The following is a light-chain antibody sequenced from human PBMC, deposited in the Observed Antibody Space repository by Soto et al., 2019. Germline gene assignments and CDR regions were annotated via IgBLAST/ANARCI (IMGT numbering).Light chain of an antibody. Sequence: EIVMTQSPATLSVSPGERATLSCRASQSVSSNLAWYQQKPGQAPRLLIYGASTRATGIPARFSGSGSGTEFTLTISSLQSEDFAAYYCQQYNNWPPRAWTFGQGTKVEIK. CDR1: QSVSSN. J-gene: IGKJ1*01. CDR3: QQYNNWPPRAWT. CDR2: GAS. V-gene: IGKV3-15*01.